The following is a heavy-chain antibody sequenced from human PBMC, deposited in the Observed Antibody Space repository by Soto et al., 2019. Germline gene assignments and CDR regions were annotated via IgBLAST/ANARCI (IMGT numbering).Heavy chain of an antibody. J-gene: IGHJ6*02. CDR1: GFTFSSYW. CDR3: ARDIQLELRRYYGMDV. D-gene: IGHD1-7*01. V-gene: IGHV3-7*01. CDR2: IKQDGSEK. Sequence: LRLSCAASGFTFSSYWMSWVRQAPGKGLEWVANIKQDGSEKYYVDSVKGRFTISRDNAKNSLYLQMNSLRAEDTAVYYCARDIQLELRRYYGMDVWGQGTTVTASS.